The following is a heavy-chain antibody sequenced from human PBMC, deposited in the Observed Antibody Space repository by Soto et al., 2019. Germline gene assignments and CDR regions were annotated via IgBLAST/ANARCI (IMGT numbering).Heavy chain of an antibody. CDR2: IYYTGNT. CDR3: ARAGTVAAAGKVHFY. D-gene: IGHD6-13*01. V-gene: IGHV4-59*05. Sequence: WETLSLTCTVSGGSISSYYWGWIRQTPGKGLEWIGTIYYTGNTYQNPSLKGRVTISMDTYVNQFSLKLSSVTAADTAVYYCARAGTVAAAGKVHFYWGQGILVTVSS. J-gene: IGHJ4*02. CDR1: GGSISSYY.